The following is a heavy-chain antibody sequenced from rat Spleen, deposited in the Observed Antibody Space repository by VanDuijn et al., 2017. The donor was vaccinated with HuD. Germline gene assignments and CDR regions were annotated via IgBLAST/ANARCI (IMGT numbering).Heavy chain of an antibody. CDR3: TREETLYWYFDF. CDR2: ISSSGGRT. CDR1: GFTFSNYY. V-gene: IGHV5-25*01. D-gene: IGHD3-4*01. J-gene: IGHJ1*01. Sequence: EVQLVESGGGLVQPGRSMKLSCAASGFTFSNYYMAWVRQAPTKGLEWVATISSSGGRTYYRDSVRGRFTISRDNAKSTLYLQMNSLRSEDTATYFCTREETLYWYFDFWGPGTMVTVSP.